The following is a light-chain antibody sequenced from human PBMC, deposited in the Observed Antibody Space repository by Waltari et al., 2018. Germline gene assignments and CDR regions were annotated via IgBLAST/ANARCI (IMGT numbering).Light chain of an antibody. CDR2: VNSDDTH. J-gene: IGLJ3*02. CDR1: SGNSSNI. Sequence: QLVLTQSPSPSASLGASIQLTCTLPSGNSSNIIAWLPQQPERGPRYLMKVNSDDTHSKGDHIPDRCSGLSTEAERYLTIGSRQSEDEADYYCQAGGHGTWVFGGGTKVTVL. CDR3: QAGGHGTWV. V-gene: IGLV4-69*01.